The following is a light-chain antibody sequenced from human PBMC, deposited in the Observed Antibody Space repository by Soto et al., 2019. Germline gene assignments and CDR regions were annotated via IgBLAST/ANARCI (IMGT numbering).Light chain of an antibody. J-gene: IGKJ1*01. V-gene: IGKV2-28*01. CDR3: IQARQTPRT. Sequence: DTLMTQSPLFLPVTPGEPASITCTSTQSLLHSNGHDYLDWYVQKPGQSPQLLIFLGSNRASGVPDRFSGSGSVTDFTLKISRVEAEDVGVYFCIQARQTPRTFGQGTKVESK. CDR1: QSLLHSNGHDY. CDR2: LGS.